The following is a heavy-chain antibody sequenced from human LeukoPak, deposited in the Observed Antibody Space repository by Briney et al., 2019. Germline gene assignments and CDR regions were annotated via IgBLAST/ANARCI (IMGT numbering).Heavy chain of an antibody. V-gene: IGHV3-23*01. D-gene: IGHD5-24*01. CDR2: ICGSGGCT. Sequence: GGSLRLSCEASGFTFNTYAIYWVRQAPGKGLEWVSGICGSGGCTYYADSVKGRLTISRDMSLNILYLQMIDLRAEDTVVYYCATEREKSLEYWGQGTLVTVSS. CDR1: GFTFNTYA. CDR3: ATEREKSLEY. J-gene: IGHJ4*02.